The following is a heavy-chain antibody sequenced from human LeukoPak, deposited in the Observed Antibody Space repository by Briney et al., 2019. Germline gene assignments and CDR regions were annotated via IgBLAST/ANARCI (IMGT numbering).Heavy chain of an antibody. CDR2: IYTSGST. V-gene: IGHV4-61*02. CDR3: ARDGYNLDYFDY. Sequence: SQTLSLTCTVSGGSISSGSYYWSWIRQPAGKGLEWIGRIYTSGSTNYSPSLKSRVTISVDTSKNQFSLKLSSVTAADTAVYYCARDGYNLDYFDYWGQGTLVTVSS. D-gene: IGHD5-24*01. CDR1: GGSISSGSYY. J-gene: IGHJ4*02.